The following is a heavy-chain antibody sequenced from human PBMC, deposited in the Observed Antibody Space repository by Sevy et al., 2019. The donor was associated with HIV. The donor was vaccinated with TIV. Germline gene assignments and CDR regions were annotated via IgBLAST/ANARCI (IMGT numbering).Heavy chain of an antibody. D-gene: IGHD2-15*01. CDR3: AKGFCSGGSCPRDYYYYGMDV. CDR1: GFTFSTYA. CDR2: ISGSGRYT. Sequence: GGSLRLSFAASGFTFSTYAMNWVRQAPGKGLEWVSSISGSGRYTYYADSVEGRFTISRDSSKNTLYLQMNSLRADDTAVYYCAKGFCSGGSCPRDYYYYGMDVWGQGTTVTVSS. J-gene: IGHJ6*02. V-gene: IGHV3-23*01.